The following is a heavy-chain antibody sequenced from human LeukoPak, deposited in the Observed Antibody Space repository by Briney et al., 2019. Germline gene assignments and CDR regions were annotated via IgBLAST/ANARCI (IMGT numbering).Heavy chain of an antibody. Sequence: PGGTLRLSCAASGFTFSSYEMNWGRQAPGQGLEWVSYISSSGSTIYYADSVQGRFTISRDNAKNSLYLQMNSLRAEDTAVYYCAELGITMIGGVWGKGTTVTISS. J-gene: IGHJ6*04. V-gene: IGHV3-48*03. D-gene: IGHD3-10*02. CDR1: GFTFSSYE. CDR2: ISSSGSTI. CDR3: AELGITMIGGV.